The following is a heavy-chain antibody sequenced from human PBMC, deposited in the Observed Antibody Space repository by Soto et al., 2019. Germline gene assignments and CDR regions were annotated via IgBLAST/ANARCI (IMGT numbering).Heavy chain of an antibody. Sequence: GDSLTISCKGSGYSFTSYWIGWVRQMPGKGLEWMGIIYPGDSDTRYSPSFQGQVTISADKSISTAYLQWSSLKASATAMYYCARSMVELPYYYVMDVWGQGTTVTVSS. V-gene: IGHV5-51*01. CDR1: GYSFTSYW. CDR2: IYPGDSDT. D-gene: IGHD1-7*01. CDR3: ARSMVELPYYYVMDV. J-gene: IGHJ6*02.